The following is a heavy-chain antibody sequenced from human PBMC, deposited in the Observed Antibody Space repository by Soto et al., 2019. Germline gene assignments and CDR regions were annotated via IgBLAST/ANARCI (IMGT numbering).Heavy chain of an antibody. Sequence: QVQLQESGPGLVKPSATLSLTCTVSGDSISTYYWTWIRQSPGKGMELIAIIYYGGSTNYNPSLKSRVTTSVDTSKNRFSLKLNSGTAADTAVYYCARPGRDWGSLDYWGQGTLVTVSS. D-gene: IGHD7-27*01. CDR3: ARPGRDWGSLDY. V-gene: IGHV4-59*08. CDR1: GDSISTYY. J-gene: IGHJ4*02. CDR2: IYYGGST.